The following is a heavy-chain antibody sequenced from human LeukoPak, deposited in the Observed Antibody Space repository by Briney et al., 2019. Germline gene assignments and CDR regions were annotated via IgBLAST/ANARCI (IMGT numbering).Heavy chain of an antibody. CDR1: GFTVSSNY. V-gene: IGHV3-53*01. CDR2: IYSGGNT. J-gene: IGHJ2*01. Sequence: GGSLRLSCAASGFTVSSNYMNWVRQAPGKGLEWVSVIYSGGNTYYADSVKGRFTISSDNSKNTLYLQMNSLRAEDTAVYYCARGVGATVYWYFDLWGRGTLVTVSS. CDR3: ARGVGATVYWYFDL. D-gene: IGHD1-26*01.